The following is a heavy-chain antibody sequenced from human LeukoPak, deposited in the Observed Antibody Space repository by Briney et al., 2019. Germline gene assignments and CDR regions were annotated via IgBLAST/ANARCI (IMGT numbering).Heavy chain of an antibody. D-gene: IGHD5/OR15-5a*01. V-gene: IGHV4-38-2*02. CDR1: GYSISSGYY. CDR2: IYHSGST. CDR3: ARGVSTLVYFDY. Sequence: SETLSLTCTVSGYSISSGYYWGWIRQPPGKGLEWIGSIYHSGSTYYNPSLKSRVTISVDTSKNQFSLKLSSVTAADTAVYYCARGVSTLVYFDYWGQGTLVTVSP. J-gene: IGHJ4*02.